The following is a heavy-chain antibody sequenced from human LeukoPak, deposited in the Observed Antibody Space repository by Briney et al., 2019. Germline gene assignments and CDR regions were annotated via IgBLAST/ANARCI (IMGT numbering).Heavy chain of an antibody. J-gene: IGHJ5*02. D-gene: IGHD5-24*01. V-gene: IGHV3-43*02. CDR3: ARESTPLRGAFDP. Sequence: GGSLRLSCAASGFTFDEYAMYWVRQAPGKGLEWVSLISGDGGTTSYADSVKGRFTISRHTSKNTLYLQMNSLRAEDTAVYYCARESTPLRGAFDPWGPGTLVTVSS. CDR1: GFTFDEYA. CDR2: ISGDGGTT.